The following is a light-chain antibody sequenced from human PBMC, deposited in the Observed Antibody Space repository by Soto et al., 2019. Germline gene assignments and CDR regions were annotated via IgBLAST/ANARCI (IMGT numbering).Light chain of an antibody. CDR1: SSNIGAHYD. CDR3: QSYDNSLSVYV. Sequence: QSALTQPRSVSGAPGQRVTISCTGSSSNIGAHYDVHWYQQLPGTAPKLLIYGNSNRPSGVPDRFSGSKSGTSASLAITGLQAEDEADYYCQSYDNSLSVYVFGTGTKVTVL. J-gene: IGLJ1*01. CDR2: GNS. V-gene: IGLV1-40*01.